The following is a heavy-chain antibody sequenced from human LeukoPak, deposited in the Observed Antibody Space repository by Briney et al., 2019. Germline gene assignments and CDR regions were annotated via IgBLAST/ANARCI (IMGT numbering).Heavy chain of an antibody. D-gene: IGHD2/OR15-2a*01. Sequence: SETLSLTCTVSGGSISSYYWSWIRQPPGKGLEWIGYIYYSGSTNYNPSLKSRVTISVDTSKSQFSLKLSSVTAADTAVYYCATGSSIYHYYYYMDVWGKGTTVTVSS. J-gene: IGHJ6*03. CDR2: IYYSGST. CDR3: ATGSSIYHYYYYMDV. CDR1: GGSISSYY. V-gene: IGHV4-59*08.